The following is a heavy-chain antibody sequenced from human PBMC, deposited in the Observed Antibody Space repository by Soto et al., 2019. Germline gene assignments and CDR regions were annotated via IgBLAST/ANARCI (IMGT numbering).Heavy chain of an antibody. J-gene: IGHJ4*02. CDR3: ARGRYNLNHGGVLGY. CDR2: INHSGST. CDR1: GGSFSGYY. D-gene: IGHD1-20*01. V-gene: IGHV4-34*01. Sequence: QVQLQQWGAGLFKPSETLSLTCAVYGGSFSGYYWSWIRQPPGKGLEWMGEINHSGSTNYNPSLKSRVTISVDTSKNQFSLKLSSVTAAETAVYYCARGRYNLNHGGVLGYWGQGTLVTVSS.